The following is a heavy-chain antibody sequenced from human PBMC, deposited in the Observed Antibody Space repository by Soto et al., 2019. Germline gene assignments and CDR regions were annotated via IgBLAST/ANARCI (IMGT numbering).Heavy chain of an antibody. D-gene: IGHD3-3*01. J-gene: IGHJ4*02. CDR1: GFTFSSYA. CDR2: ISYDGSNK. V-gene: IGHV3-30-3*01. CDR3: ARDFRITIFGVVTANAFDY. Sequence: PGGSLRLSCAASGFTFSSYAMHWVRQAPGKGLEWVAVISYDGSNKYYADSVKGRFTISRDNSKNTLYLQMNSLRAEDTAVYYCARDFRITIFGVVTANAFDYWGQGTLVTVS.